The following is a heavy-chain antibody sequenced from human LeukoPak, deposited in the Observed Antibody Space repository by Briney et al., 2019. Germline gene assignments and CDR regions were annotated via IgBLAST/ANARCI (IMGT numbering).Heavy chain of an antibody. CDR1: GYTFSSYY. V-gene: IGHV1-46*01. CDR3: ARVGPKGGNFDY. CDR2: INPSGGST. J-gene: IGHJ4*02. D-gene: IGHD3-16*01. Sequence: GASVKVSCKASGYTFSSYYIHWVRQAPGQGLEWMGIINPSGGSTRSTQKFQGRVTMTRDTSTSTVYMELSSLRSEDTAVYYCARVGPKGGNFDYWGQGTLVTVSS.